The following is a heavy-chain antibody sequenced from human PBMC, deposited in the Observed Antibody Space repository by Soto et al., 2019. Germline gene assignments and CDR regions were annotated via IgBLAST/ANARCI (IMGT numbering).Heavy chain of an antibody. CDR3: SRSRYYDILTGHYYYYYGMDG. CDR1: GFTFSGSA. CDR2: IRSKANTYAT. D-gene: IGHD3-9*01. V-gene: IGHV3-73*01. J-gene: IGHJ6*02. Sequence: XVSLRLSCAASGFTFSGSAMHWVRQASGKGLEWLGRIRSKANTYATEYAASVKGRFTISRDDSKNTAYLQMNSLKTEDTAVYYCSRSRYYDILTGHYYYYYGMDGWGQGTTVTVSS.